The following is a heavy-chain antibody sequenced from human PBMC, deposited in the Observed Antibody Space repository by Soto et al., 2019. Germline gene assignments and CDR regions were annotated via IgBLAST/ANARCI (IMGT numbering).Heavy chain of an antibody. CDR3: AHRGQCNHLDY. CDR1: GFSLTTNEVG. CDR2: IYWDDDK. Sequence: SGPTLVNPTQTLTLTCTFSGFSLTTNEVGVGWIRQPPGKALEWLALIYWDDDKRYSPSLKSRLTVTRDTSKNQVVLTMTNMEPADTGPYEGAHRGQCNHLDYWGLATLVTVSS. D-gene: IGHD2-8*01. V-gene: IGHV2-5*02. J-gene: IGHJ4*02.